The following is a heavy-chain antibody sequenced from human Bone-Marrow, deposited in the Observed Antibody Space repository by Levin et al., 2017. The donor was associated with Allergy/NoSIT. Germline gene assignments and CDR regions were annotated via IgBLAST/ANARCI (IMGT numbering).Heavy chain of an antibody. V-gene: IGHV3-23*01. D-gene: IGHD2-21*01. CDR3: AKWASYCGGDCYWFAPFDC. J-gene: IGHJ4*02. CDR1: GFTFNNYG. Sequence: GESLKISCAASGFTFNNYGLSWVRQAPGKGLEWVSAISGSGNNIYYADSVRGRFTISRDNSKTTLDLQLNSLTAEDTAVYYCAKWASYCGGDCYWFAPFDCWGQGALVTVSS. CDR2: ISGSGNNI.